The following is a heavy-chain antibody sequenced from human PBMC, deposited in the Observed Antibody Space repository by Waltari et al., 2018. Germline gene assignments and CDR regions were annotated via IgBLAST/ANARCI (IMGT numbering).Heavy chain of an antibody. D-gene: IGHD3-16*02. Sequence: QLQLQESGPGLVKPSETLSLPCTVSGGSISSSSYYWGWIRQPPRKGLEWVGSIYYSGSTYYNPSLKSRVTISVDTSKNQFSLKLSSVTAADTAVYYCARDLSYDYIWGSYRFEYWGQGTLVTVSS. CDR3: ARDLSYDYIWGSYRFEY. J-gene: IGHJ4*02. CDR1: GGSISSSSYY. CDR2: IYYSGST. V-gene: IGHV4-39*07.